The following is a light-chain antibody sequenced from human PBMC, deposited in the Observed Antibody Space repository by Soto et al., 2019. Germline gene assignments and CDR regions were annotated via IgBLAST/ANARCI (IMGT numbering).Light chain of an antibody. J-gene: IGKJ1*01. CDR1: QSVTSSH. Sequence: EIVLTQSPGTLSLSPGERATLSCRASQSVTSSHLAWYQQKPGQAPRLLIFGASNRATGTPDRFSGSGSGTDFTLTISRLEPEDFAVYYCQQYASSRTFGQGTKVDIK. CDR3: QQYASSRT. V-gene: IGKV3-20*01. CDR2: GAS.